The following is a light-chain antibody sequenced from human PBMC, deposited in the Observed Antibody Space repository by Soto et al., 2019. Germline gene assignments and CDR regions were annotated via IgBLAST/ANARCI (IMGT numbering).Light chain of an antibody. CDR3: AAWDDSLNGLV. CDR2: NDN. Sequence: QPVLTQPPSASGTPGQRVTISCSGSSSNIGSNTVTWYQQFPGTAPKLLIYNDNHRPSGVPDRFSGSKSGTSASLAIRGLQSEDEADYYCAAWDDSLNGLVFGGGTQLTVL. J-gene: IGLJ2*01. V-gene: IGLV1-44*01. CDR1: SSNIGSNT.